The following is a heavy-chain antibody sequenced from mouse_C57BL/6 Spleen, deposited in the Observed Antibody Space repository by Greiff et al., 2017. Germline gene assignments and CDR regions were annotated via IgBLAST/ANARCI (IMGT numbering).Heavy chain of an antibody. D-gene: IGHD2-2*01. CDR3: ASGWLRLGY. CDR2: IYPGDGDT. CDR1: GYAFSSSW. Sequence: QVQLQQSGPELVKPGASVKISCKASGYAFSSSWMNWVKQRPGKGLEWIGRIYPGDGDTNYNGKFKGKATLTADKSSSTAYMQLSSLTSEDSAVYFCASGWLRLGYWGQGTTLTVSS. J-gene: IGHJ2*01. V-gene: IGHV1-82*01.